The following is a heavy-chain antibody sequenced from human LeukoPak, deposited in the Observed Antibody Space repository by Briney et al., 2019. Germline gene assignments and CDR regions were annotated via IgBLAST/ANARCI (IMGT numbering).Heavy chain of an antibody. Sequence: GESLKISCKVSGYTLTELSMHWVRQAPGKGLEWMGGFDPEDGETIYAQKFQGRVTMTEDTSTDTAYMELSSLRSEDTAVYYCATVSRYCGGDCSSHDFDYWGQGTLVTVSS. CDR3: ATVSRYCGGDCSSHDFDY. CDR1: GYTLTELS. J-gene: IGHJ4*02. V-gene: IGHV1-24*01. D-gene: IGHD2-21*01. CDR2: FDPEDGET.